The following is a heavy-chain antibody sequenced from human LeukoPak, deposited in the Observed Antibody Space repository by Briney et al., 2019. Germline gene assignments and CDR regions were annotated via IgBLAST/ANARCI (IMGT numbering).Heavy chain of an antibody. Sequence: SETLSLTCTVSGGSISSYYWSWIRQPPGKGLDWIGYIYYSGSTNYNPSLKSRVTMSVDTSKNQLSLKLSSVTAADTAVYYCARHGSGSYYTSFDYWGQGTLVTVSS. V-gene: IGHV4-59*08. CDR3: ARHGSGSYYTSFDY. CDR2: IYYSGST. D-gene: IGHD3-10*01. CDR1: GGSISSYY. J-gene: IGHJ4*02.